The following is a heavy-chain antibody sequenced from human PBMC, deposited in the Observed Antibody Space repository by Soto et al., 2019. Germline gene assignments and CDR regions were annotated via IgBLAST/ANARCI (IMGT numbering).Heavy chain of an antibody. J-gene: IGHJ4*02. CDR2: ISAYNGNT. D-gene: IGHD5-18*01. CDR3: ARVETDTWIQLLTIDY. Sequence: ASVKVSCKASGYTFTSYGISCVRQAPGQGLEWMGWISAYNGNTNYAQKLQGRVTMTTDTSTSTAYMELRSLRSDDTAVYYCARVETDTWIQLLTIDYWGQGTLVTVSS. V-gene: IGHV1-18*01. CDR1: GYTFTSYG.